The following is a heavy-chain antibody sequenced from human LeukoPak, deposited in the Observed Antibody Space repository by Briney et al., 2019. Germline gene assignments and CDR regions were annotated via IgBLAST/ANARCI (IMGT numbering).Heavy chain of an antibody. CDR2: INPDGGET. Sequence: GGSLRLSCVASGFTFTNSSMKWVRQAPGKRLEWVASINPDGGETFFEDSVRGRFTITRDNAKKSLHLQMNSLRVEDTGVYYCARDARGGTYGLEWGQGTLVTVSS. D-gene: IGHD3-16*01. CDR1: GFTFTNSS. V-gene: IGHV3-7*03. J-gene: IGHJ4*02. CDR3: ARDARGGTYGLE.